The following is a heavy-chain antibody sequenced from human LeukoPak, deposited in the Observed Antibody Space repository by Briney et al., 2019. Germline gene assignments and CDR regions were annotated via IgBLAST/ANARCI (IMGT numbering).Heavy chain of an antibody. CDR3: ARDRKHGLKGTGFDY. CDR2: INPNSGGT. V-gene: IGHV1-2*06. J-gene: IGHJ4*02. CDR1: GYTFTGYY. Sequence: ASVKVSCKASGYTFTGYYMHWVRQAPGQGLEWMGRINPNSGGTNYAQKFQGSVTMTRDTSISTAYMELSRLRSDDTAVYYCARDRKHGLKGTGFDYWGQGTLVTVSS. D-gene: IGHD1-1*01.